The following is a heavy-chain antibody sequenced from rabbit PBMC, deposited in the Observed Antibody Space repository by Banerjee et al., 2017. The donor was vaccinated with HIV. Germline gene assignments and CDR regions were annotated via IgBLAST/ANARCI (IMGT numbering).Heavy chain of an antibody. D-gene: IGHD6-1*01. CDR3: ASDTDYGGYGYGFFSL. Sequence: QEQLEESGGDLVKPEGSLTLTCTASGFDFSSNAMCWVRQAPGKGLELIACIYASADFTDYASWAKGRFTISETSSTTVTLQMTSLTAADTATYFCASDTDYGGYGYGFFSLWGPGTLVTVS. J-gene: IGHJ4*01. CDR2: IYASADFT. V-gene: IGHV1S45*01. CDR1: GFDFSSNA.